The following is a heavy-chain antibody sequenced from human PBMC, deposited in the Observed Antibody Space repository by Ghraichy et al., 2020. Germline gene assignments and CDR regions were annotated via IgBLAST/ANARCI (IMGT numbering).Heavy chain of an antibody. CDR3: ARGSTVGATLNYYYYYMDV. D-gene: IGHD1-26*01. J-gene: IGHJ6*03. CDR2: IIPIFGTA. CDR1: GGTFSSYA. V-gene: IGHV1-69*06. Sequence: SVKVSCKASGGTFSSYAISWVRQAPGQGLEWMGGIIPIFGTANYAQKFQGRVTITADKSTSTAYMELSSLRSEDTAVYYCARGSTVGATLNYYYYYMDVWGKGTTVTVSS.